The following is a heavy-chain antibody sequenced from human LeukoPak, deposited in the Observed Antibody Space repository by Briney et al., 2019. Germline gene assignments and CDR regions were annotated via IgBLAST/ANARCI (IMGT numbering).Heavy chain of an antibody. CDR3: ARDHPLLRYFDY. V-gene: IGHV3-53*01. CDR2: IYSDGNT. CDR1: GFTVSSNY. Sequence: GGSLRLSCAASGFTVSSNYMSWVRRAPGKGRNGFSVIYSDGNTYYADSVKGRFTISRDNSKNTLYLQMNSLRAEDTAVYYCARDHPLLRYFDYWGQGTLVTVSS. J-gene: IGHJ4*02.